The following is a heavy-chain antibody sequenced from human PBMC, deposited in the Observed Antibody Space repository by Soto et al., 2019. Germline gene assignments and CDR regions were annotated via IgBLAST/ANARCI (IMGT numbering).Heavy chain of an antibody. CDR1: GGSFSGYY. CDR3: ARGGGYSYPYYYYYGMDV. Sequence: SETLSLTCAVYGGSFSGYYWSWIRQPPGKGLEWIGEINHSVSTNYNPSLKSRVTISVDTSKNQFSLKLSSVTAADTAVYYCARGGGYSYPYYYYYGMDVWGQGTTVTVSS. J-gene: IGHJ6*02. D-gene: IGHD5-18*01. V-gene: IGHV4-34*01. CDR2: INHSVST.